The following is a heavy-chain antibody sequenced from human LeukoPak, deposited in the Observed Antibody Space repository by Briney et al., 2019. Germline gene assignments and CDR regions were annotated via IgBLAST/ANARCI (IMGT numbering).Heavy chain of an antibody. CDR1: GYTFTSYG. V-gene: IGHV1-18*01. D-gene: IGHD3-3*01. CDR3: ARDELFGVGSHIDY. CDR2: ISGYNGIT. J-gene: IGHJ4*02. Sequence: ASVKVSCKASGYTFTSYGISWVRQAPGQGLEWMGWISGYNGITNSAQKFQDRVTMTIDTPTSTAYLELRSLTSDDTAVFYCARDELFGVGSHIDYWGQGTLVTVSS.